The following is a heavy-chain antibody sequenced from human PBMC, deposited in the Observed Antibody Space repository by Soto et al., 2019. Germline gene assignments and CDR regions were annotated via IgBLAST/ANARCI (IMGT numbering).Heavy chain of an antibody. CDR3: ARAPHGRNGYNRFDY. V-gene: IGHV5-51*01. D-gene: IGHD5-12*01. CDR2: MYPGDSDT. Sequence: PGESLKLSCKGSGYTFNDYWIGWVRQMPGRGLEWMGIMYPGDSDTRYSPSFQGQVTISADKSISTAYLQWSSLKASDNAMYYCARAPHGRNGYNRFDYWGQGTLVTVSS. J-gene: IGHJ4*02. CDR1: GYTFNDYW.